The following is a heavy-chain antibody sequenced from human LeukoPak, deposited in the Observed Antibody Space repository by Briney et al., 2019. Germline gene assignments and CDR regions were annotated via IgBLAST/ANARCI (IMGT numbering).Heavy chain of an antibody. D-gene: IGHD6-13*01. CDR1: GFTVSPKY. V-gene: IGHV3-66*02. CDR2: IYGGGNT. CDR3: ASSHAGYSDY. J-gene: IGHJ4*02. Sequence: GGSLRLSCAASGFTVSPKYMTWVRQAPGKGLEWVSLIYGGGNTSYADSVKGRFTISSDISKNTVHLQMNGLRPEDTAVYYCASSHAGYSDYWGQGTLVTVS.